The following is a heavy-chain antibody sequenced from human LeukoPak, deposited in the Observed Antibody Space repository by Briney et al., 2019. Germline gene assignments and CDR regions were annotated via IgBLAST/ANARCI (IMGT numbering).Heavy chain of an antibody. D-gene: IGHD3-10*01. V-gene: IGHV3-23*01. Sequence: GGSLRLSCAASGFTFSSYAMSWVRQGPGKGLEWVSAISGSGGSAYYADSVKGRFTSSRDNSKNTLYLQMNSLRAEDTAVYYCAKCVFSGSYYNGAAFYIWGQGTMVTVSS. CDR3: AKCVFSGSYYNGAAFYI. CDR2: ISGSGGSA. CDR1: GFTFSSYA. J-gene: IGHJ3*02.